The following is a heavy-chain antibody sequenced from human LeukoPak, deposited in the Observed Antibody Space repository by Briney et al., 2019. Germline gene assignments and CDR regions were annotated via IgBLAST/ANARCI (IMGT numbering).Heavy chain of an antibody. CDR3: ARDLHYYGSGSGVGY. CDR2: ISSSGSTI. V-gene: IGHV3-11*01. CDR1: GFTFSDYY. D-gene: IGHD3-10*01. Sequence: GGSLRLSCAASGFTFSDYYMSCIRQAPGKGLEWVSYISSSGSTIYYADSVKGRFTISRDNAKNSLYLQMNSLKAEDTAVYYCARDLHYYGSGSGVGYWGQGTLVTVSS. J-gene: IGHJ4*02.